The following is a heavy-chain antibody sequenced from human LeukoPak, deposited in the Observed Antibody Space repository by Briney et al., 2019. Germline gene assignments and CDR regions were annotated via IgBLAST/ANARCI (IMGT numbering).Heavy chain of an antibody. J-gene: IGHJ3*02. D-gene: IGHD6-13*01. CDR3: ARGDRRGYIGAFDI. CDR1: GGSISSYY. Sequence: SETLSLTCAVSGGSISSYYWSWIRQPPGKGLEWIGYIYYSGSTNYNPSLKSRVTISVDTSKNQFSLKLSSVTAADTAVYYCARGDRRGYIGAFDIWGQGTMVTVSS. V-gene: IGHV4-59*01. CDR2: IYYSGST.